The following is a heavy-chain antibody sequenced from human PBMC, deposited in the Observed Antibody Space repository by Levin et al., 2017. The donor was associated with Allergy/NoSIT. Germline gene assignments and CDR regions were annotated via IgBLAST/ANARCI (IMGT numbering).Heavy chain of an antibody. Sequence: KVSCQSSGYNFNNYWIAWVRQMPGKGLEWMGIIYPYDSDTRYSPSFQGQVTISADKSITTAYLQWNSLKASDTAMYYCARRGKGYCSVGNCYSDYWGQGTLVTVSS. J-gene: IGHJ4*02. V-gene: IGHV5-51*01. CDR3: ARRGKGYCSVGNCYSDY. CDR1: GYNFNNYW. D-gene: IGHD2-15*01. CDR2: IYPYDSDT.